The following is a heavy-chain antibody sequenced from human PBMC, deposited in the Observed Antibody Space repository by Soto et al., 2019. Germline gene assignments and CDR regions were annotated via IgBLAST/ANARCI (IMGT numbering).Heavy chain of an antibody. CDR1: GYTFTSYG. CDR3: ARDLGDCSGGSCFEGKNWFDP. CDR2: ISAYNGNT. J-gene: IGHJ5*02. V-gene: IGHV1-18*01. D-gene: IGHD2-15*01. Sequence: ASVKVSCKASGYTFTSYGISWVRQAPGQGLEWMGRISAYNGNTNYAQKLQGRVTMTTDTSTSTAYMELRSLRSDDTAVYYCARDLGDCSGGSCFEGKNWFDPWGQGTLVTVSS.